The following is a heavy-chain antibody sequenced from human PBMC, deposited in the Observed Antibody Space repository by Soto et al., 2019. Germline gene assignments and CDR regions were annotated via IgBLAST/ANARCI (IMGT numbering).Heavy chain of an antibody. D-gene: IGHD3-10*01. CDR1: GYAINIDDY. J-gene: IGHJ4*02. Sequence: PSETLSLTCTVSGYAINIDDYWVCIREPPGKGLEWIASIYHSVSTFYNPSLRSRVTISIDTSKNQFSLRLTAVTAADTAMYYCARKAYYASRTINLSDSWGQGTLVTVSS. V-gene: IGHV4-38-2*02. CDR2: IYHSVST. CDR3: ARKAYYASRTINLSDS.